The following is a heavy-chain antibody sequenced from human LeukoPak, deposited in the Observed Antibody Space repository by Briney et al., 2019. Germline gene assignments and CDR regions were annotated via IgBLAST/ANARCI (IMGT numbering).Heavy chain of an antibody. J-gene: IGHJ2*01. D-gene: IGHD1-26*01. CDR2: IYYSGST. CDR3: ARDKWELPYWYFDL. Sequence: LSETLSLTCTVSGGSISSYYWSWIRQPPGKGLERIGYIYYSGSTNYNPSLKSRVTISVDTSKNQFSLKLTSVTAADTAVYYCARDKWELPYWYFDLWGRGTLVTVSS. V-gene: IGHV4-59*01. CDR1: GGSISSYY.